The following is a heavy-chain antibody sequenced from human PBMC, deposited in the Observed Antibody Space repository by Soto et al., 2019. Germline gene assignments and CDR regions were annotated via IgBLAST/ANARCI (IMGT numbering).Heavy chain of an antibody. J-gene: IGHJ4*02. V-gene: IGHV3-21*01. D-gene: IGHD6-25*01. CDR3: ARIAVAATDY. CDR2: ISSSSSYI. Sequence: WGSLRLSCAASGFTFSSYSMNWVRQAPGKGLEWVSSISSSSSYIYYADSVKGRFTISRDNAKNSLYLQMNSLRAEDTAVYYCARIAVAATDYWGQGTLVTVSS. CDR1: GFTFSSYS.